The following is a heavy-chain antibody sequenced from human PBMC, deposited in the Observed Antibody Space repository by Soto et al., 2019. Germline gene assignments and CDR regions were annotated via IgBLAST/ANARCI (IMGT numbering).Heavy chain of an antibody. V-gene: IGHV3-11*05. CDR1: GFTFSAYY. D-gene: IGHD6-13*01. CDR3: AREGPGSSSCYVDS. J-gene: IGHJ4*02. Sequence: QVQLVESGGGLVKPGGSLRLSCAAFGFTFSAYYMSWIRQAPGKGLEWVSYISSSSGYINYADSVKGRFTISRDNAKNSLYLQMNRLRAEDTAVYYCAREGPGSSSCYVDSWGQGTLVTFSS. CDR2: ISSSSGYI.